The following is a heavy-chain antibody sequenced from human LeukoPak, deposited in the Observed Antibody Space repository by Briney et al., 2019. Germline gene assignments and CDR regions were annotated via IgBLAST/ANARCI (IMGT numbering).Heavy chain of an antibody. J-gene: IGHJ4*02. CDR3: ARATVDTAMVTDGYYFDY. CDR2: INPNSGGT. CDR1: GYTFTGYY. V-gene: IGHV1-2*02. Sequence: GASVKVSCKASGYTFTGYYMHWVRQAPGQGLEWMGWINPNSGGTNYAQKSQGRVTMTRDTSISTAYMELSRLRSDDTAVYYCARATVDTAMVTDGYYFDYWGQGTLVTVSS. D-gene: IGHD5-18*01.